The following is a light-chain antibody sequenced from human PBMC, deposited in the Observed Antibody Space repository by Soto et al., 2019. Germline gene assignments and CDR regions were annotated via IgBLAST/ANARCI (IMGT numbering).Light chain of an antibody. CDR1: QTISSW. CDR2: KAS. J-gene: IGKJ1*01. CDR3: QHYNSYSEA. V-gene: IGKV1-5*03. Sequence: DIQMTQSPSTLSGSVGDRVTITCRASQTISSWLAWYQQKTGKAPKLLIYKASTLKSGVPSRFRGSGSGTEFTLTISRLQPDDFATYYCQHYNSYSEAFGQGTKVDIK.